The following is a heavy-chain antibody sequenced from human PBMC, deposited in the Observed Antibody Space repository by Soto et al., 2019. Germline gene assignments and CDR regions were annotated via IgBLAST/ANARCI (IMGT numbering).Heavy chain of an antibody. V-gene: IGHV3-23*01. CDR2: ISGSGGST. J-gene: IGHJ4*02. CDR1: GFTFSSYA. Sequence: GGSLRLSCAASGFTFSSYAMSWVRQAPGKGLEWVSAISGSGGSTYYADSVKGRFTISRDNSKNTLYLQMNSLRAEDTAVYYCPKASQATLSPFDYWGQGTLVTVSS. CDR3: PKASQATLSPFDY. D-gene: IGHD5-12*01.